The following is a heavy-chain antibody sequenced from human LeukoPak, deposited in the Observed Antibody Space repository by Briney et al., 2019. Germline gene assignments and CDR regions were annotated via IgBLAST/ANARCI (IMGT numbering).Heavy chain of an antibody. CDR2: IYNSGST. V-gene: IGHV4-39*01. Sequence: SETLSLTCTVSGGSISSTSYYWGWIRQPPGKGLEWIGSIYNSGSTYYNPSLKSRVTISVDTSKNQFSLKLSSATAADTAVYYCARKFCTNGVCSYFDYWGQGTLVTVSS. D-gene: IGHD2-8*01. CDR3: ARKFCTNGVCSYFDY. CDR1: GGSISSTSYY. J-gene: IGHJ4*02.